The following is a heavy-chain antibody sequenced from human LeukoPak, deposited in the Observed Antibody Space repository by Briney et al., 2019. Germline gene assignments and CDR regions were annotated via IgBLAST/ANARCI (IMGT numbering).Heavy chain of an antibody. CDR3: AKARGTTGWLPYFDY. D-gene: IGHD6-19*01. V-gene: IGHV3-53*01. Sequence: GGSLRLSCAASGFTVSSNYMSWVRQAPGKGLEWVSVIYSGGSTYYADSVKGRFTISRDNSGNTLWLQMSSLRAEDTAIYYCAKARGTTGWLPYFDYWGQGALVTVSS. CDR1: GFTVSSNY. J-gene: IGHJ4*02. CDR2: IYSGGST.